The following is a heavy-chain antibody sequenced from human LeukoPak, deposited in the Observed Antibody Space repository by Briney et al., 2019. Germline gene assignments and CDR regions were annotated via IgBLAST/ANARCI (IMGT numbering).Heavy chain of an antibody. J-gene: IGHJ4*02. V-gene: IGHV3-30-3*01. Sequence: PGGSLRLSCAASGFTFSSYAMHWVRQAPGKGLEWVAVISYDGSNKYYADSVKGRFTISRDNSKNTLYLQMNSLRAEDTAVYYCARDRPAYRISGDLDWGQGTLVTVSS. CDR1: GFTFSSYA. CDR2: ISYDGSNK. CDR3: ARDRPAYRISGDLD. D-gene: IGHD2-21*01.